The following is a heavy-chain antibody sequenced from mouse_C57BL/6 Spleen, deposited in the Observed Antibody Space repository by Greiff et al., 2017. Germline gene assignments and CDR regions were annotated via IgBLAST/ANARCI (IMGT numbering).Heavy chain of an antibody. D-gene: IGHD1-1*01. J-gene: IGHJ2*01. V-gene: IGHV3-6*01. CDR3: AREITTVVGTYFDY. Sequence: EVKLEESGPGLVKPSQSLSLTCSVTGYSITSGYYWNWIRQFPGNKLEWMGYISYDGSNNYNPSLKNRISITRDTSKNQFFLKLNSVTTEDTATYYCAREITTVVGTYFDYWGQGTTLTVSS. CDR1: GYSITSGYY. CDR2: ISYDGSN.